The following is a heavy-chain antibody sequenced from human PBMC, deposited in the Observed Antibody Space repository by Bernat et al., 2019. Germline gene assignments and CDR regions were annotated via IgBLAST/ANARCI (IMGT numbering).Heavy chain of an antibody. CDR3: GREGWSKSAMAGTGTDY. CDR1: GFSFSSYG. V-gene: IGHV3-33*01. CDR2: IWYDASNT. Sequence: QVQLVESGGGVVQPGKSLTLSCVPSGFSFSSYGFHWVRQAPGKGLEWVGVIWYDASNTYYADSVRGRFTISRDDSKNTLFLQINSLRAEDTAVYYCGREGWSKSAMAGTGTDYWGQGTLVSVSS. D-gene: IGHD6-19*01. J-gene: IGHJ4*02.